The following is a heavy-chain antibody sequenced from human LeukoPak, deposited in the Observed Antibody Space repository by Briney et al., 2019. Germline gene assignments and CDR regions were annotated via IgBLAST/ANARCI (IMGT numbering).Heavy chain of an antibody. CDR2: IPYDGSNE. V-gene: IGHV3-30*02. CDR1: GLTFSNYG. J-gene: IGHJ6*03. Sequence: GGSLRLSCAASGLTFSNYGMHWVRQAPGKGLEWVAFIPYDGSNEYYADSVKGRFTISRDDSKNTLYLQMNSLRAEDTAVYYCARAPMGCSSASCYRGPYYYYMDVWGKGTTVTVS. CDR3: ARAPMGCSSASCYRGPYYYYMDV. D-gene: IGHD2-2*02.